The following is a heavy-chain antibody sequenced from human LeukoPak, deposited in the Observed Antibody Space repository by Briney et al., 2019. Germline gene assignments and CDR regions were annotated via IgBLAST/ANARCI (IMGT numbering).Heavy chain of an antibody. CDR3: AKGPGIAAAIDY. CDR1: GFTFDDYA. D-gene: IGHD6-13*01. Sequence: SLRLSCAASGFTFDDYAMHWVRQAPGKGLEWVSGISWNSGSIGYADSVKGRFTISRDNAKNSLYLQMNSLRAEDTALYYCAKGPGIAAAIDYWGQGTLVTVSS. CDR2: ISWNSGSI. V-gene: IGHV3-9*01. J-gene: IGHJ4*02.